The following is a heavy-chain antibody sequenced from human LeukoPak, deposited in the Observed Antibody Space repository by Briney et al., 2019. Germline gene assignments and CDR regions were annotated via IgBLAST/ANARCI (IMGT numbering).Heavy chain of an antibody. D-gene: IGHD3-10*01. CDR3: ARDKVRFDY. CDR2: IYYSGST. J-gene: IGHJ4*02. Sequence: PSETLSLTSTVSGGSISSYYWSWIRQPPGEGLEWIGYIYYSGSTNYNPSLKSRVTISVDTSKNQFSLKLSSVTAADTAVYYCARDKVRFDYWGQGTLVTVSS. CDR1: GGSISSYY. V-gene: IGHV4-59*01.